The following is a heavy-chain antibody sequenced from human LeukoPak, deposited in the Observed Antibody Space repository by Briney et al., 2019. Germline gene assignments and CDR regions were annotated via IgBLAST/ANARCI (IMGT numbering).Heavy chain of an antibody. CDR2: IYTSGST. CDR3: ARLRGGGYSSSSSYYYYYYMDV. Sequence: PETLSLTCTVSGGSISSYYWSWIRQPAGKGLEWIGRIYTSGSTNYNPSLKSLVTISVYTSKNQFSLKVSSVTAADTPVYYRARLRGGGYSSSSSYYYYYYMDVWGKGTTVTVSS. V-gene: IGHV4-4*07. CDR1: GGSISSYY. D-gene: IGHD6-6*01. J-gene: IGHJ6*03.